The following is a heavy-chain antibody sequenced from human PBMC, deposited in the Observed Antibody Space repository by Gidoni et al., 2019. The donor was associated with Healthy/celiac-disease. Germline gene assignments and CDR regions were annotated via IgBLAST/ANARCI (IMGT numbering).Heavy chain of an antibody. CDR1: GGSISSYY. Sequence: QVQLQESGPGLVKPSETLSLTCTVSGGSISSYYWSWIRQPPGKGLEWIGYIYYSGSTNYNPSLKSRVTISVDMSKNQFSLKLSSVTAADTAVYYCARLYSRREQWLSAFDIWGQGTMVTVSS. CDR2: IYYSGST. CDR3: ARLYSRREQWLSAFDI. J-gene: IGHJ3*02. V-gene: IGHV4-59*08. D-gene: IGHD6-19*01.